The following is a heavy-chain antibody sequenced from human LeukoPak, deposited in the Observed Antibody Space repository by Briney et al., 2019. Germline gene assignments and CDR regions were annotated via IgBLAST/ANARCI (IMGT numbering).Heavy chain of an antibody. CDR3: ARDQAATNTQVRFCLD. J-gene: IGHJ4*02. D-gene: IGHD3-9*01. CDR1: GYTFTSYG. Sequence: GASVKVPCKASGYTFTSYGISWVRQAPGQGLEWMGWISAYNGNTNFAQKLQGRVTMTTDTSTSTAYMDLRSLRSDDTAVYYCARDQAATNTQVRFCLDWGQGTLVTVSS. CDR2: ISAYNGNT. V-gene: IGHV1-18*01.